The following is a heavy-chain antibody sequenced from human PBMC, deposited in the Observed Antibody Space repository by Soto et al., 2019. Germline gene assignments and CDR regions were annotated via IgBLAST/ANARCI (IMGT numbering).Heavy chain of an antibody. Sequence: EVQLVESGGALVQPGGSLKFSCKASGFTFSSYEMNWVRQAPGKGVEWVPNISSSGSTIYYADSVKGRFTTSRDNAKNSLYLQMNSLRAEDTAVYYCATYGGGYGMDVWGQGTTVTVSS. J-gene: IGHJ6*02. D-gene: IGHD3-10*01. CDR1: GFTFSSYE. V-gene: IGHV3-48*03. CDR3: ATYGGGYGMDV. CDR2: ISSSGSTI.